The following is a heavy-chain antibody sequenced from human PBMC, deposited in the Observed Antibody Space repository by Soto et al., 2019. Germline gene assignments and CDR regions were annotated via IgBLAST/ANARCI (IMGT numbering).Heavy chain of an antibody. CDR2: ISAYNGNT. V-gene: IGHV1-18*01. J-gene: IGHJ3*02. Sequence: ASVKVSCKASGYTFTSYGISWVRQAPGQGLEWMGWISAYNGNTNYAQKLQGRVTMTTDTSTSPAYMELRSRRSDDTAVYYWARAHPLTGDLIGRFDAFDIWGQGTMVTVSS. CDR3: ARAHPLTGDLIGRFDAFDI. D-gene: IGHD7-27*01. CDR1: GYTFTSYG.